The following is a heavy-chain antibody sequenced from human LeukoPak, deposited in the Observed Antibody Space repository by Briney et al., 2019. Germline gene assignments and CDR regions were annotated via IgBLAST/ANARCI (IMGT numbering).Heavy chain of an antibody. J-gene: IGHJ4*02. Sequence: GRSLRLSCAASGFTFDDYAMHWVRQAPGKGLEWVSGISWNSGSIGYADSVKGRFTISRDNAKNSVYLQMDSLRVEDTAVYYCMAGVGWQSDYWGQGTLVTVSS. CDR2: ISWNSGSI. D-gene: IGHD3-3*01. CDR1: GFTFDDYA. V-gene: IGHV3-9*01. CDR3: MAGVGWQSDY.